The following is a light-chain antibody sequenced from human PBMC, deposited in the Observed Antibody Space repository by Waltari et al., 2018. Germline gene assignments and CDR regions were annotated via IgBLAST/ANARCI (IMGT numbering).Light chain of an antibody. V-gene: IGKV3-15*01. J-gene: IGKJ1*01. CDR2: GVS. CDR3: QHYDNWPPWT. Sequence: EVVMTQSPATLSVSPGERATLSCRASENFGRSLAWYQQKPGQGPRLLMYGVSTRVTGIPARFSGSGSGTEFTLTISTLQSEDSAVYYCQHYDNWPPWTFGQGTKVEIK. CDR1: ENFGRS.